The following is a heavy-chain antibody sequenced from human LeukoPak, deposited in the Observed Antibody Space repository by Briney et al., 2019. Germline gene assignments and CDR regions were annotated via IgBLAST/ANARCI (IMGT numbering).Heavy chain of an antibody. D-gene: IGHD6-19*01. J-gene: IGHJ4*02. CDR2: IYYSGST. CDR3: ARTSVAAPDY. V-gene: IGHV4-31*03. Sequence: SETLSLTCTVSGGSISSGGYYWSWIRQHPGKGLEWIGYIYYSGSTYYSPSLKSRVTISVDTSKNQFSLKLSSVTAADTAVYYCARTSVAAPDYWGQGTLVTVSS. CDR1: GGSISSGGYY.